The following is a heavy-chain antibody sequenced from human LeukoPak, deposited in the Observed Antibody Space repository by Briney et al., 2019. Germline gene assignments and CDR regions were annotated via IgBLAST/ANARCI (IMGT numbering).Heavy chain of an antibody. Sequence: SETLSLTCTVSGGSISSSNYYWGWIRQPPGKGLEWIGSIYYSGSSGSTYYNPSLKSRVTISVDTSKNQFSLKLSSVTAADTAVYYCARQPTGPFDYWGQGTLVTVSS. CDR3: ARQPTGPFDY. J-gene: IGHJ4*02. V-gene: IGHV4-39*01. CDR1: GGSISSSNYY. CDR2: IYYSGSSGST. D-gene: IGHD3-9*01.